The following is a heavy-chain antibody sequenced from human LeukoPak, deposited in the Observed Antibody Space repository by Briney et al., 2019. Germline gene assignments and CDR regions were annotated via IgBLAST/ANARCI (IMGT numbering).Heavy chain of an antibody. Sequence: PGRSLRLSCAASGFTFSSYAMHWVRPAPGKGLEWVAVISYDGSNKYYADSVKGRFTISRDNSKNTLYLQMNSLRAEDTAVYYCARSGSTGAWVAFDYWGQGTLVTVSS. CDR3: ARSGSTGAWVAFDY. CDR1: GFTFSSYA. CDR2: ISYDGSNK. J-gene: IGHJ4*02. V-gene: IGHV3-30*04. D-gene: IGHD3-10*01.